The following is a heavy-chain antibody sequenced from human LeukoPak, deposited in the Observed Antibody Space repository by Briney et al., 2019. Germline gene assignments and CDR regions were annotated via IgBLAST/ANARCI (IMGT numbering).Heavy chain of an antibody. V-gene: IGHV3-30*03. Sequence: GGSLRLSCAASGFTFSSYGMHWVRQAPGKGLEWVAVISYDGSNKYYADSVKGRFTISRDNSKNTLYLQMNSLRAEDTAVYYCAASGYSSGWLDYWGQGTLATVSS. CDR2: ISYDGSNK. D-gene: IGHD6-19*01. CDR3: AASGYSSGWLDY. J-gene: IGHJ4*02. CDR1: GFTFSSYG.